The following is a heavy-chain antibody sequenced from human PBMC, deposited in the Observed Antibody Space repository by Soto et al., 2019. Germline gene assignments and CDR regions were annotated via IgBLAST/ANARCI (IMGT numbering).Heavy chain of an antibody. J-gene: IGHJ6*03. CDR2: IYRSGST. V-gene: IGHV4-4*09. CDR3: GRTFDYGHMDV. CDR1: GDSVRNQY. D-gene: IGHD3-16*01. Sequence: SETLSLTGTVSGDSVRNQYWSWIRRPPGRGLEWIGYIYRSGSTKYNPSLKSRLTISVDTSKSEFSLKLSSVTPADPAVYYFGRTFDYGHMDVWGKGPTVTVSS.